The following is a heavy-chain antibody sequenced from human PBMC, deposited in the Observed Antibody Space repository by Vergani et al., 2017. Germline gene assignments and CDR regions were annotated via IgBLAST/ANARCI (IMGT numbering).Heavy chain of an antibody. Sequence: VQLQESGPGLVKPSQTLSLTCTVSGGSISSGSYYWSWIRQPAGKGLEWVSAISGSGGSTYYADSVKGRFTISRDNSKNTLYLQMNSLRAEDTAVYYCAKHRITMIDDAFDIWGQGTMVTVSS. CDR1: GGSISSGSYY. CDR2: ISGSGGST. D-gene: IGHD3-22*01. V-gene: IGHV3-23*01. J-gene: IGHJ3*02. CDR3: AKHRITMIDDAFDI.